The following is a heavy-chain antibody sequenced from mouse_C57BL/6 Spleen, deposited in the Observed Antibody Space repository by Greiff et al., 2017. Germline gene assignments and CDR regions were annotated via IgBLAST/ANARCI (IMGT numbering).Heavy chain of an antibody. V-gene: IGHV1-82*01. CDR3: ARDYGDWAY. D-gene: IGHD2-13*01. J-gene: IGHJ3*01. Sequence: VQLVESGPELVKPGASVKISCKASGYAFSSSWMNWVKQRPGKGLEWIGRIYPGDGDTNYNGKFKGKATLTADKSSSTAYMQLSSLTSEDSAVYFCARDYGDWAYWGQGTLVTVSA. CDR1: GYAFSSSW. CDR2: IYPGDGDT.